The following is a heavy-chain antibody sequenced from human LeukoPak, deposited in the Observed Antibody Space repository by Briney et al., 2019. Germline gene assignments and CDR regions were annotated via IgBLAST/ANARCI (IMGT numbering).Heavy chain of an antibody. J-gene: IGHJ4*02. CDR3: ARDGQPGIQLWLNYFDY. Sequence: SVKVSCKASGGTFSSYAISWVRQAPGQGLEWMGGIIPIFGTANYAQKLQGRVTMTTDTSTSTAYMELRSLRSDDTAVYYCARDGQPGIQLWLNYFDYWGQGTLVTVSS. D-gene: IGHD5-18*01. CDR1: GGTFSSYA. CDR2: IIPIFGTA. V-gene: IGHV1-69*05.